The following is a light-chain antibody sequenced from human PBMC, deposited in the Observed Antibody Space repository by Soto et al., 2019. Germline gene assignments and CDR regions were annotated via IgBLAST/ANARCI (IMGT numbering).Light chain of an antibody. V-gene: IGLV3-21*04. J-gene: IGLJ2*01. CDR2: YDS. CDR3: QVWDSSSDPHVV. Sequence: SYELTQPPSVSVAPGKTARITCGGNNMGSKSVHWYQQKPGQAPVLVIYYDSDRPSGIPERFSGSNSGNTATLTISRVEAGDEADYYCQVWDSSSDPHVVFGGGTKLTVL. CDR1: NMGSKS.